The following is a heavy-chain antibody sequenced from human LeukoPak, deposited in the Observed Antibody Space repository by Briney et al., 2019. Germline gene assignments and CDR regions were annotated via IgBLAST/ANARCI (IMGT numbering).Heavy chain of an antibody. J-gene: IGHJ4*02. CDR2: IYTSGST. D-gene: IGHD5-12*01. CDR1: GGSISSYY. CDR3: ARGPVYSGYVDY. Sequence: SETLSLTCTVSGGSISSYYWSWVRQPAGKGLEWIGRIYTSGSTNYNPSLKSRVTMSVDTSKNQFSLKLSSVTAADTAVYYCARGPVYSGYVDYWGQGTLVTVSS. V-gene: IGHV4-4*07.